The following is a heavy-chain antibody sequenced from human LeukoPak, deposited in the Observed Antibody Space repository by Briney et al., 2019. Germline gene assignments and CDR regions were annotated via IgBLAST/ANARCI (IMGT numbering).Heavy chain of an antibody. Sequence: ASVKVSCKASGYTFTNYDINWVRQATGQGLEWMGWMNPNSGNTGYAQKFQGRVTMTRNTSISTAYMELSSLRSEDTAVYYCARTQVVTIFGVVIYYYYYMDVWGKGTTVTVSS. CDR3: ARTQVVTIFGVVIYYYYYMDV. CDR2: MNPNSGNT. V-gene: IGHV1-8*01. J-gene: IGHJ6*03. CDR1: GYTFTNYD. D-gene: IGHD3-3*01.